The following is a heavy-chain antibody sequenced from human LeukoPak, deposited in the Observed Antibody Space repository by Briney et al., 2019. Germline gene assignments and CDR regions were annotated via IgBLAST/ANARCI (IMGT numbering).Heavy chain of an antibody. CDR1: GGSFSGYY. CDR3: ARARRSSIAGRPRDFDY. J-gene: IGHJ4*02. Sequence: SETLSLTCAVYGGSFSGYYWSWIRQPPGKGLEWIGEINHSGSTNYNPSLKSRVTISVDTSKNQFSLKLSSVTAADTAVYYCARARRSSIAGRPRDFDYWGKGTRVTVSS. V-gene: IGHV4-34*01. D-gene: IGHD6-6*01. CDR2: INHSGST.